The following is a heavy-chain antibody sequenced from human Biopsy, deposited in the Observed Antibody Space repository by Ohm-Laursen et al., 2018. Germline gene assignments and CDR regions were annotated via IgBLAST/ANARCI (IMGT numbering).Heavy chain of an antibody. CDR3: AKDDYDRVSSGFYFDY. J-gene: IGHJ4*02. Sequence: GSLRLSCTASGFSFSDYSMNWVRHAPGKGLEWVAPISSTSNHIHYVDSVWGRFTISRDNDENSLYLEMNSLRVEDTAVYYCAKDDYDRVSSGFYFDYWGQGKLVSVSS. V-gene: IGHV3-21*01. D-gene: IGHD3-10*02. CDR2: ISSTSNHI. CDR1: GFSFSDYS.